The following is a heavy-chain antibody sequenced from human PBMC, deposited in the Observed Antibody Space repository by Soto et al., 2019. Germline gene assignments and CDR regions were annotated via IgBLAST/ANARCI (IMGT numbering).Heavy chain of an antibody. D-gene: IGHD1-20*01. J-gene: IGHJ4*02. V-gene: IGHV3-74*01. CDR1: GFTFSNFA. Sequence: GGSLRLSCAVAGFTFSNFAIHWVRQVPGKGLEWVSRINSDVGRTTFADSVKGRFTVSRDNAKYTLSLEMNSLRPEDTALYYCARDYNWTAFDYWGPGTLVTVSS. CDR3: ARDYNWTAFDY. CDR2: INSDVGRT.